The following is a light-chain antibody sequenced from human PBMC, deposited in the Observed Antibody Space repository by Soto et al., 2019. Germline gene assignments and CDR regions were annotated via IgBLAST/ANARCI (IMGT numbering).Light chain of an antibody. CDR3: SSYAGSNNGV. Sequence: QSALTQPPSASGSPGQSVTISCTGTSSDVGGYTYVSWYQQHPGKAPKLMIYEVTKRPSGVPDRFSGSKSGNTASLTVSGLQTEDEADYYCSSYAGSNNGVFGGGTKFTVL. J-gene: IGLJ3*02. CDR1: SSDVGGYTY. V-gene: IGLV2-8*01. CDR2: EVT.